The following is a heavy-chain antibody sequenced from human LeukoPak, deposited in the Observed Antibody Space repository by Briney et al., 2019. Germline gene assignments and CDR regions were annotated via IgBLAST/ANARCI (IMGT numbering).Heavy chain of an antibody. CDR1: GGSISSHY. V-gene: IGHV4-38-2*02. D-gene: IGHD5-24*01. CDR2: IYHSGST. CDR3: ARLPEGGYATSLGWLDP. J-gene: IGHJ5*02. Sequence: SETLSLTCTVSGGSISSHYWGWIRQPPGKGLEWIGSIYHSGSTYYNPSLKSRVTISVDTSKNQFSLKLSSVTAADTAVYFCARLPEGGYATSLGWLDPWGQGTRVTVSS.